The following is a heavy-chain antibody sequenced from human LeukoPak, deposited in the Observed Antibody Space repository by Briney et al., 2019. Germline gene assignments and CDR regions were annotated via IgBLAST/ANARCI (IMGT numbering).Heavy chain of an antibody. J-gene: IGHJ4*02. CDR1: GFTVSDNY. V-gene: IGHV3-66*01. CDR2: IYSGGST. Sequence: GGSLRLSCAASGFTVSDNYMTWVRQAPGKGLEWVSVIYSGGSTYYADSVKGRFTISRDNSKNMLYLQMSSLRAEDTAVYYCARGDYVDYWGQGTLVTVSS. CDR3: ARGDYVDY.